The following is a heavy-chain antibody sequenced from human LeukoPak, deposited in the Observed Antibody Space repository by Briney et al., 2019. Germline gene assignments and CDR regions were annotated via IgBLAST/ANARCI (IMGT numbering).Heavy chain of an antibody. CDR1: GGSISSYY. J-gene: IGHJ4*02. V-gene: IGHV4-59*12. D-gene: IGHD3-9*01. CDR2: IYYTGST. CDR3: AREHYDILTGYLYYFDY. Sequence: SETLSLTCSVSGGSISSYYWIWIRQPPGKGLEWIGYIYYTGSTNYNPSLKSRVTMSVDTSKNQFSLKLSSVTAADTAVYYCAREHYDILTGYLYYFDYWGQGTLVTVSS.